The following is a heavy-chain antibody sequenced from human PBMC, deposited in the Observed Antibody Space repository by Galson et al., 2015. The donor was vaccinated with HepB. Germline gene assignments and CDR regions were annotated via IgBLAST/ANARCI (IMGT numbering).Heavy chain of an antibody. CDR1: GYTFPNYG. CDR2: ISGYNGNP. CDR3: ARDNYDILSGYYYYYGMDV. Sequence: SVKVSCKASGYTFPNYGISWMRQAPGQGLEWMGWISGYNGNPKYTQKFQDRVTMTNDTSTSTVYMELRSLRSDDTAVYYCARDNYDILSGYYYYYGMDVWGQGTTVTVSS. V-gene: IGHV1-18*04. D-gene: IGHD3-9*01. J-gene: IGHJ6*02.